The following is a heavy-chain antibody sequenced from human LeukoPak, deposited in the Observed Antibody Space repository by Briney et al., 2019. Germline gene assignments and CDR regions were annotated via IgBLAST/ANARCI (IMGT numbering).Heavy chain of an antibody. CDR2: ISGSGGST. Sequence: PGGSLRLSCAASGFTFSSYAMRWVRQAPGKGLEWVSAISGSGGSTYYADSVKGRFTISRDNSKNTLYLQMNSLRAEDTAVYYCAKDPWYYDSSGYLTYWGQGTLVTVSS. D-gene: IGHD3-22*01. CDR1: GFTFSSYA. V-gene: IGHV3-23*01. J-gene: IGHJ4*02. CDR3: AKDPWYYDSSGYLTY.